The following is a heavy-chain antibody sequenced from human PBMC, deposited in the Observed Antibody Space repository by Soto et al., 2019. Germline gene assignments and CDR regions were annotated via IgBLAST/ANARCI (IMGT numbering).Heavy chain of an antibody. CDR1: GFTFSSYW. J-gene: IGHJ6*02. CDR2: VSTDGRTT. D-gene: IGHD2-2*01. V-gene: IGHV3-74*01. Sequence: EVQLVESGGGLVQPGGSLRLSCAASGFTFSSYWMHWVRQAPGKGLVWVSRVSTDGRTTNYADPVKGRFTISRDNAKNTVYHQMNSLRAEDMGVYYCARGGSTSPNGMDVWGHGTTVTVSS. CDR3: ARGGSTSPNGMDV.